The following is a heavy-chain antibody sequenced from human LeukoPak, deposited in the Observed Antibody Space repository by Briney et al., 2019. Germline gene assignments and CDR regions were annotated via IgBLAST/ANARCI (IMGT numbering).Heavy chain of an antibody. J-gene: IGHJ1*01. CDR3: ARSTGSLWFGTFQH. V-gene: IGHV1-69*13. D-gene: IGHD3-10*01. Sequence: SVKVSCKASGGTFTSYAISWVRHGPGQGPEWMGGIIPIFGTANYAQKFQGRVTITADESTSTAYMELSSLRSEDTAVYYCARSTGSLWFGTFQHWGQGTLVTVSS. CDR2: IIPIFGTA. CDR1: GGTFTSYA.